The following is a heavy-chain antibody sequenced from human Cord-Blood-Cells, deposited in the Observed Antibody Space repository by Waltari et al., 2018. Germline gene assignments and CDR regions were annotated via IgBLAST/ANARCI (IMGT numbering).Heavy chain of an antibody. D-gene: IGHD2-15*01. Sequence: EVQLVESGGGLVQPGGSLRLSCAASGFTFSSYEMNWVRQAPGKGLELVSYISSSGSTIYYADSVKGRFTISRDNAKNSLYLQMNSLRAEDTAVYYCARGCSGGSCYFDYWGQGTLVTVSS. CDR2: ISSSGSTI. CDR1: GFTFSSYE. V-gene: IGHV3-48*03. CDR3: ARGCSGGSCYFDY. J-gene: IGHJ4*02.